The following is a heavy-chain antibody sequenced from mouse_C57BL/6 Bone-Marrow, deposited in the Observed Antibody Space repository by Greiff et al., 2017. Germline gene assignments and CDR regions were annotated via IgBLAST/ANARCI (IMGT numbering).Heavy chain of an antibody. Sequence: QVQLQQPGAELVKPGASVKLSCKASGYTFTSYWMHWVKQRPGQGLEWIGMIHPNSGSTNYNEKFKSKATLTVDKSSSTAYRQLSSQTSEDSAVYNCARSGTGQAAWFAYWGQGNLVTVSA. D-gene: IGHD3-2*02. CDR1: GYTFTSYW. CDR2: IHPNSGST. V-gene: IGHV1-64*01. CDR3: ARSGTGQAAWFAY. J-gene: IGHJ3*01.